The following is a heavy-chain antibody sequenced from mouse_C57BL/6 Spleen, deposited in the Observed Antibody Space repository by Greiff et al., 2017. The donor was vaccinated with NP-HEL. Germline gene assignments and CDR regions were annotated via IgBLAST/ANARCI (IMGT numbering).Heavy chain of an antibody. CDR2: ISSGSSTI. J-gene: IGHJ1*03. Sequence: EVQLVESGGGLVKPGGSLKLSCAASGFTFSDYGMHWVRQAPEKGLEWVAYISSGSSTIYYADTVKGRFTISRDNAKNTLFLQMTSLRSEDTAMYYCARRDRGGYWYFDVWGTGTTVTVSS. V-gene: IGHV5-17*01. CDR1: GFTFSDYG. CDR3: ARRDRGGYWYFDV.